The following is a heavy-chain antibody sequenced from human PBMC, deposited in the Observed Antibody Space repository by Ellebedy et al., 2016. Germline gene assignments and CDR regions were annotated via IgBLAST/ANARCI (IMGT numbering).Heavy chain of an antibody. CDR1: GGSFSGYY. J-gene: IGHJ4*02. Sequence: GSLRLXXRVYGGSFSGYYWGWIRQPPGKGLEWIGDINHSGNTNYNPSLKSRVAISVDTSRNQFSLRVTSVTAADTAMYYCARRSREQFVGHFDYWGQGTLVTVSS. V-gene: IGHV4-34*01. CDR3: ARRSREQFVGHFDY. CDR2: INHSGNT. D-gene: IGHD6-6*01.